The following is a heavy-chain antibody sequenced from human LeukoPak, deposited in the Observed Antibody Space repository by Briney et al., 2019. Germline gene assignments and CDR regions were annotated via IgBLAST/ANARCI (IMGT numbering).Heavy chain of an antibody. J-gene: IGHJ3*02. CDR3: ATGRGAVAGLYAAYAFDI. D-gene: IGHD6-19*01. CDR2: FDPEDGET. Sequence: GASVKVSCKVSGYTLTGLSMHWVRQAPGKGLEWMGGFDPEDGETIYAQKFQGRVTMTEDTSTDTAYMELSSLRSEDTAVYYCATGRGAVAGLYAAYAFDIWGQGTMVTVSS. CDR1: GYTLTGLS. V-gene: IGHV1-24*01.